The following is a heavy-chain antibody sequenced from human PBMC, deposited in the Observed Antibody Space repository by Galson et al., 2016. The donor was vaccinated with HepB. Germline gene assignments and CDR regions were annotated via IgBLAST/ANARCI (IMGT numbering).Heavy chain of an antibody. J-gene: IGHJ4*02. V-gene: IGHV3-48*01. CDR2: ISSSSSTI. Sequence: LRLSCAASGFTFSSYSMNWVRQAPGKGLEWVSYISSSSSTIYYADSVKGRFTISRDNAQNSLYLQMNSLRAEDTAVYYCARGGATRVDYWGQGTLVTVSS. CDR3: ARGGATRVDY. CDR1: GFTFSSYS.